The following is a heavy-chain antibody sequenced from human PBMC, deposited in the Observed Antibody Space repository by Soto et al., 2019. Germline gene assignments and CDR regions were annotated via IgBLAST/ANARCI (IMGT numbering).Heavy chain of an antibody. Sequence: PGGPLRLSCAASGFTFSDSTMHWVRQASGKGLEWVGRIRSKANSYATAYAAAVKDRFTISRDDSKNTAYLQMNSLKTEDTAVYYCTRRGSPNPEVDVWGQGTTVTVSS. CDR3: TRRGSPNPEVDV. J-gene: IGHJ6*02. CDR2: IRSKANSYAT. V-gene: IGHV3-73*01. CDR1: GFTFSDST. D-gene: IGHD1-26*01.